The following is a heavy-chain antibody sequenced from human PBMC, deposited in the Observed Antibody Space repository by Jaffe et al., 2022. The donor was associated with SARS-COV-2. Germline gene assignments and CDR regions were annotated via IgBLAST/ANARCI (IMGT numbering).Heavy chain of an antibody. V-gene: IGHV1-69*01. Sequence: QVQLVQSGAEVKKPGSSVKVSCKASGGTFSSYAISWVRQAPGQGLEWMGGIIPIFGTANYAQKFQGRVTITADESTSTAYMELSSLRSEDTAVYYCARAGSYCGGDCHDSYYFDYWGQGTLVTVSS. J-gene: IGHJ4*02. CDR2: IIPIFGTA. D-gene: IGHD2-21*02. CDR1: GGTFSSYA. CDR3: ARAGSYCGGDCHDSYYFDY.